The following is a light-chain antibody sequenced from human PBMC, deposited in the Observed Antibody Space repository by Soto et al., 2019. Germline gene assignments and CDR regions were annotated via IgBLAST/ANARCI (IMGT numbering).Light chain of an antibody. CDR2: AAS. J-gene: IGKJ5*01. CDR1: QSISSY. V-gene: IGKV1-39*01. Sequence: EIPMTQAPAYLSLSELETLTITYRASQSISSYLNWYQQKPGKAPKLLIYAASSLQSGVPSRFSGSGSGTDFTLTISSLQPEDFATYYCQHSRSLMLKFGQGTRLEIK. CDR3: QHSRSLMLK.